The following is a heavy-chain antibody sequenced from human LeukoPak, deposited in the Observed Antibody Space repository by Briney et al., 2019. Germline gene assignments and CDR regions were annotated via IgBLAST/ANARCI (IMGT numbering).Heavy chain of an antibody. CDR3: AKDIRSIVVPPDAMDV. D-gene: IGHD2-2*01. CDR2: ISWNSDII. CDR1: GFTFDDYA. V-gene: IGHV3-9*01. J-gene: IGHJ6*02. Sequence: GRSLRLSCAASGFTFDDYAMHWVRQAPGKGLEWVSCISWNSDIIGYADSVKGRFTISRDSAKNSLYLQMNSLRPEDTAFYYCAKDIRSIVVPPDAMDVWGQGTTVTVSS.